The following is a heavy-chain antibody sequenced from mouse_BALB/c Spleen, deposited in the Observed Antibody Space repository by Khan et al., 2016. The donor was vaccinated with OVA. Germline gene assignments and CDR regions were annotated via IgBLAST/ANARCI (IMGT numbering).Heavy chain of an antibody. CDR2: IDPFSGST. V-gene: IGHV1S135*01. Sequence: VQLQQSGPELMKPGASVKISCKASGYSFTTYYIHWVMQSHGTSLEWIGYIDPFSGSTTYNQKFKGKATLTVDKSSSTAYIHLSNLTSEDSAVXYLTRHGFLAWFTYWGQGTLVTGSA. J-gene: IGHJ3*01. CDR1: GYSFTTYY. CDR3: TRHGFLAWFTY. D-gene: IGHD6-1*01.